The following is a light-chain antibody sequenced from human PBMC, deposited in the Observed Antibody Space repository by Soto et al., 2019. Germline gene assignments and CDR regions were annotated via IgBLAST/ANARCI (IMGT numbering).Light chain of an antibody. CDR1: RTDVDGHDY. CDR2: DVH. Sequence: LTQPASVSGSPGQSITISCTGARTDVDGHDYVSWYQQHPGQAPKLIIFDVHNRPSGVSSRFSGSKSGDTASLTISGLRAEDDGDYYCSSYTASTPFYVFGTGTKVTVL. CDR3: SSYTASTPFYV. V-gene: IGLV2-14*03. J-gene: IGLJ1*01.